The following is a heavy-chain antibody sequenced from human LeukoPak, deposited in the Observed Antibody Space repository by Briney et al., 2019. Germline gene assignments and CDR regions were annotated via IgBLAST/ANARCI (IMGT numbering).Heavy chain of an antibody. CDR3: VTNWNDSYALY. CDR1: GGSFSGYY. D-gene: IGHD1-20*01. Sequence: SETLSLTCAVSGGSFSGYYWSWIRQPPGKGLEWIGEINHSGSTNYNPSLKSRVTISVDTSKNQFSLKLSSVTAADTAVYYRVTNWNDSYALYWGQGTLVTVSS. V-gene: IGHV4-34*01. J-gene: IGHJ4*02. CDR2: INHSGST.